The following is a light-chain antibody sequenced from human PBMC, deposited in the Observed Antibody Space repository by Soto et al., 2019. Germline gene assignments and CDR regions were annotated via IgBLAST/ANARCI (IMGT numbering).Light chain of an antibody. CDR2: GSD. J-gene: IGLJ1*01. CDR3: AAWDDSLDAYV. Sequence: QSVLTQPPSASGPPGQRVTISCSGSSSNIGRNTVIWYQQLPGTAPKLLSYGSDQRPSGVPDRFSGSKSGTSASLAISGLQSEDEADYYCAAWDDSLDAYVLGTGTKLTVL. V-gene: IGLV1-44*01. CDR1: SSNIGRNT.